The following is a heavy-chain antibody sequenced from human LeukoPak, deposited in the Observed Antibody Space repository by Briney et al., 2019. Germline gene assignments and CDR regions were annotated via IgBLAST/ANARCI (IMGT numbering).Heavy chain of an antibody. CDR3: AREWVLSDGSGSYFILFDI. CDR1: GYTFTGYY. Sequence: ASVKVSCKASGYTFTGYYMHWVRQAPGQGLELMGRINPNSGGTNYAQKFQGRVTMTRDTSISTAYMELSRLRSDDTAVYYCAREWVLSDGSGSYFILFDIWGQGTMVTVSS. D-gene: IGHD3-10*01. CDR2: INPNSGGT. J-gene: IGHJ3*02. V-gene: IGHV1-2*06.